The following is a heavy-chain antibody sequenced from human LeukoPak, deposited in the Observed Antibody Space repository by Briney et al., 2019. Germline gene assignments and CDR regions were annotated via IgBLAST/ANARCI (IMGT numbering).Heavy chain of an antibody. J-gene: IGHJ5*02. CDR3: ARRGYGLFVWFDP. D-gene: IGHD4-17*01. CDR1: GYTFTGYY. Sequence: ASVKVSCKASGYTFTGYYMHWVRQATGQGLEWMGWMNPNSGNTGYAQKFQGRVTMTRNTSISTAYMELSSLRSEDTAVYYCARRGYGLFVWFDPWGQGTLVTVSS. CDR2: MNPNSGNT. V-gene: IGHV1-8*02.